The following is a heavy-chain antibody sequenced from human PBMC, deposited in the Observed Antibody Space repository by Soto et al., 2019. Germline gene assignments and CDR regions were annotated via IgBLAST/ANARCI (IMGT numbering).Heavy chain of an antibody. Sequence: QVQLVQSGAEVKKPGASVKVSCKASGYTFTTYEISWVRQAPGQGLEWMGWISAYNGNTNYAQRLQGRVTITTDPSTSTTYMELRSLKSDDTAVYYCARVGSSSSPIDFWGQGTLVTVSS. CDR2: ISAYNGNT. D-gene: IGHD6-6*01. J-gene: IGHJ4*02. V-gene: IGHV1-18*01. CDR3: ARVGSSSSPIDF. CDR1: GYTFTTYE.